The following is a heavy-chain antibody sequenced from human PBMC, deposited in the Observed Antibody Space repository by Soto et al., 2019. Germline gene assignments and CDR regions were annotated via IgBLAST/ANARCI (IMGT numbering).Heavy chain of an antibody. D-gene: IGHD1-26*01. Sequence: QVHLVQSGAVVENPGASVKVSCKASGYTFTNFGINWVRQAPGQGLEWMGWITPYNGNANYPQKPPDRLTITTDTSTNTAYLELRSLRSDDPAVYFCARARMFSGAHHDYWGQGTRVTVSS. V-gene: IGHV1-18*04. J-gene: IGHJ4*02. CDR3: ARARMFSGAHHDY. CDR2: ITPYNGNA. CDR1: GYTFTNFG.